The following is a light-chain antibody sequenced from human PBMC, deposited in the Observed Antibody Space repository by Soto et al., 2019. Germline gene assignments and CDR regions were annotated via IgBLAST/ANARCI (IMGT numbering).Light chain of an antibody. Sequence: EIVMTQSPAAVSVSPGERATLSCRASQSVSSNLAWYQQKPGQAPRLLIYGASSRATGIPASFSGSGSGTEFTLTISSLQSEDFAVYYCQQYNNWPITFGQGTRLEIK. CDR2: GAS. CDR3: QQYNNWPIT. V-gene: IGKV3-15*01. CDR1: QSVSSN. J-gene: IGKJ5*01.